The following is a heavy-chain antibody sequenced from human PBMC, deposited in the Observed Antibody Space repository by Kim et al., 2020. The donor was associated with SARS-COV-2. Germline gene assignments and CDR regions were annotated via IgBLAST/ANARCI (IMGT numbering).Heavy chain of an antibody. CDR3: VKDPGKARATVGMDV. Sequence: GGSLRLSCAVSGFTFSNYDMHWVRQAPGKGLEWVAIISYDESNKYYADSVKGRFTISRDNSKNTMYLQMNSLRDEDTAVYYCVKDPGKARATVGMDVWGQGTTVIVSS. V-gene: IGHV3-30*18. CDR2: ISYDESNK. D-gene: IGHD2-21*02. CDR1: GFTFSNYD. J-gene: IGHJ6*02.